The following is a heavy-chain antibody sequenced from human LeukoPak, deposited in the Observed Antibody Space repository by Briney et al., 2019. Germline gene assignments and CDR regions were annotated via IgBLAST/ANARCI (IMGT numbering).Heavy chain of an antibody. Sequence: GGSLRLSCAASGFTFSSYAMSWVRQAPGKGLEWVSAISGSGGSTYYADSVKGRFTISRDNSKNTLYLQMNSLRAEDTAVYYCAKVPYDTTVYYYFDYWGQGTLVTVSS. CDR3: AKVPYDTTVYYYFDY. J-gene: IGHJ4*02. CDR2: ISGSGGST. V-gene: IGHV3-23*01. D-gene: IGHD3-22*01. CDR1: GFTFSSYA.